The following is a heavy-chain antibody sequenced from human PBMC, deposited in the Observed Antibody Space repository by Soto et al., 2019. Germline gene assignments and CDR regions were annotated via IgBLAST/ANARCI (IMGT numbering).Heavy chain of an antibody. V-gene: IGHV4-30-2*05. CDR2: IYHSGST. J-gene: IGHJ3*02. D-gene: IGHD3-22*01. Sequence: PSETLSLTCAVSGGSISSGGYSWSWIRQPPGKGLEWIGYIYHSGSTYYNPSLKSRVTISVDTSKNQFSLKLSSVTAADTAVYYCARDEYYYDSSGYPEGAFDIWGQGTMVTVSS. CDR3: ARDEYYYDSSGYPEGAFDI. CDR1: GGSISSGGYS.